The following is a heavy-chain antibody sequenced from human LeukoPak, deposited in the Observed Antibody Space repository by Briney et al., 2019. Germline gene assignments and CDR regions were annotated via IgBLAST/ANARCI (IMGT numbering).Heavy chain of an antibody. D-gene: IGHD3-10*01. CDR3: AKFVGLGELFPPFDY. Sequence: PGGSLRLSCAASGFTFSSYAMSWVRQAPGKGLEWVSAISGSGGSTYYADSVKGRFTISRDNSKNTLYLQMNSLRAEDTAVYYCAKFVGLGELFPPFDYWGQGTLVTVSS. CDR1: GFTFSSYA. V-gene: IGHV3-23*01. CDR2: ISGSGGST. J-gene: IGHJ4*02.